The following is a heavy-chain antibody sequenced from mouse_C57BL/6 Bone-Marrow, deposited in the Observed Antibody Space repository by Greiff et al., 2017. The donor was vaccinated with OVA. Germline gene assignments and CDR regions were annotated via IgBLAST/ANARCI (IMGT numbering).Heavy chain of an antibody. Sequence: QVQLQQSGAELVRPGASVTLSCKASGYTFTDYEMHWVKQTPVHGLEWIGAIDPETGGTAYNQKFKGKAILTADKSSSTAYMELRSLTSEDSAVYYCTRPGGGTCFDYWGQGTTLTVSS. V-gene: IGHV1-15*01. J-gene: IGHJ2*01. CDR3: TRPGGGTCFDY. CDR1: GYTFTDYE. D-gene: IGHD3-3*01. CDR2: IDPETGGT.